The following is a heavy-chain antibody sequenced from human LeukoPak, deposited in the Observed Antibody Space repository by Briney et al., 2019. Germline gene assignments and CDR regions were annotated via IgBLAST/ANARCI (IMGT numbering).Heavy chain of an antibody. CDR3: ARTKGAVAGRVDY. CDR1: GFTFSSYA. V-gene: IGHV3-30-3*01. Sequence: GRSLRLSCAASGFTFSSYAMHWVRQAPGKGLEWVAVISYDGSNKYYADSVKGRFTISRDNSKNTLYLQMNSLRAEDTAVYYCARTKGAVAGRVDYWGQGTLVTVSS. D-gene: IGHD6-19*01. J-gene: IGHJ4*02. CDR2: ISYDGSNK.